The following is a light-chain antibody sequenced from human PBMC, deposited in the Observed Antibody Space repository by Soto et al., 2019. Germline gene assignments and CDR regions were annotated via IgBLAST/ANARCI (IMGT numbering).Light chain of an antibody. CDR2: DTS. J-gene: IGKJ5*01. CDR1: QSLANSF. Sequence: EFVLTQSPGTLSLSPGERATLSCRASQSLANSFIAWCQQKPGQAPRLLIYDTSSRASGIPDRFSGSGSGTDFTLTISRLETEDFAVFYCQQYSTSEIIFGQGTRLEIK. V-gene: IGKV3-20*01. CDR3: QQYSTSEII.